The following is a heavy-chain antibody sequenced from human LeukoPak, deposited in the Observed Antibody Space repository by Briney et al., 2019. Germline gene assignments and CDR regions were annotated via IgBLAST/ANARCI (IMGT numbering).Heavy chain of an antibody. Sequence: GGSLRLSCAASAFPFSSYGMHWVRQAPGRGLEWVVIIWYDGSNKYYADSVKGRFTISRDNSKNTLYLQMNSLRTKDTALYYCAKDASEGTVTNVGADYFDYWGQGTLVTVSS. J-gene: IGHJ4*02. CDR3: AKDASEGTVTNVGADYFDY. D-gene: IGHD4-17*01. V-gene: IGHV3-30*02. CDR1: AFPFSSYG. CDR2: IWYDGSNK.